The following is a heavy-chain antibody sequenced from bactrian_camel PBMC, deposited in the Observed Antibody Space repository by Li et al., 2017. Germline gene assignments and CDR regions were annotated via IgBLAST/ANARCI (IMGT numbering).Heavy chain of an antibody. Sequence: HVQLVESGGGSVQAGGSLRLSCAASGYTYNRNCMGWYRQAPGKEREGVAGIHPSGRTSYAASVQGRFTISQDNAKNTVYLQMNSLKPEDTAMYYCAARGPYCYTKLSVRDFTYWGQGTQVTVS. CDR2: IHPSGRT. J-gene: IGHJ6*01. CDR1: GYTYNRNC. V-gene: IGHV3S53*01. CDR3: AARGPYCYTKLSVRDFTY. D-gene: IGHD2*01.